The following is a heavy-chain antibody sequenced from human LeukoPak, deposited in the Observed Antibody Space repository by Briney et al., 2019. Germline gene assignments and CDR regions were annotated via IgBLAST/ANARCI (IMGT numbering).Heavy chain of an antibody. CDR3: ARTPFGELFFDY. J-gene: IGHJ4*02. Sequence: ASVKVSCKASGYTFTSYYMHWVRQAPGQGLEWMGIINPSGGSTSYAQKFQGRVTMTRDTSTSTVYMELSSLRSEDAAVYYCARTPFGELFFDYWGQGTLVTVSS. CDR1: GYTFTSYY. D-gene: IGHD3-10*01. CDR2: INPSGGST. V-gene: IGHV1-46*01.